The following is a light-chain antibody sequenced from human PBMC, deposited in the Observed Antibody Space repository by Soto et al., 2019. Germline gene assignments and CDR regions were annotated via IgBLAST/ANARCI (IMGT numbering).Light chain of an antibody. CDR1: QSVAGN. CDR2: GAP. Sequence: EIVMTQSPATLSVSPGERATLSCRASQSVAGNLAWYQQKPGQAPRLLIYGAPTRATGIPARFSGSGSGTEFTLTISSLQSEDFAVYYCQQYNNWPPLTFGGGTKVEIK. CDR3: QQYNNWPPLT. J-gene: IGKJ4*01. V-gene: IGKV3-15*01.